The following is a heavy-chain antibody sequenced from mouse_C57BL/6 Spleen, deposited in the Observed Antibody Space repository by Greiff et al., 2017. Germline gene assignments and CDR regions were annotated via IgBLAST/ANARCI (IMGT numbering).Heavy chain of an antibody. CDR2: IYWDDDK. CDR1: GFSLSTSGMG. CDR3: ARMGDYEVSFAD. D-gene: IGHD2-4*01. Sequence: VMLVESGPGILQSSQTLRLTCSFPGFSLSTSGMGVSWIRQPSGKGLEWLAHIYWDDDKRCTPSLKSRLTLSKDTSRNRVFRKVTSVDTADTATYYCARMGDYEVSFADWGEGTLDNGSA. V-gene: IGHV8-12*01. J-gene: IGHJ3*01.